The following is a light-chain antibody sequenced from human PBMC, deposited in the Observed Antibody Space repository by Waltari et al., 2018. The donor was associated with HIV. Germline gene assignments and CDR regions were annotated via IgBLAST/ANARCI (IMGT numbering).Light chain of an antibody. CDR1: SSNIGSNI. CDR3: AAWDDSLNAWV. CDR2: SNN. Sequence: QSVLTQPPSASGTPGQRLSISCSGSSSNIGSNIVNWYQQLPGTDPKLLIYSNNQRPSGVPDRFSGSKSGTSASLAISGLQSEDEADYYCAAWDDSLNAWVFGGGTKLTVL. J-gene: IGLJ3*02. V-gene: IGLV1-44*01.